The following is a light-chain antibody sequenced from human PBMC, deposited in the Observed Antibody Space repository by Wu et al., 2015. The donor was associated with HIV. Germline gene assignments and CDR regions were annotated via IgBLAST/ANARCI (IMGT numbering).Light chain of an antibody. Sequence: DIQMTQSPSTLSASVGDRVNITCRAGQSVGSWLAWYQQTPGKAPKHLLYKASSLESGVPSRFSGRGSGTEFTLTVSSLQPDDFGTYYCQQYYTYPYTFGQGTKLEIK. CDR1: QSVGSW. V-gene: IGKV1-5*03. J-gene: IGKJ2*01. CDR2: KAS. CDR3: QQYYTYPYT.